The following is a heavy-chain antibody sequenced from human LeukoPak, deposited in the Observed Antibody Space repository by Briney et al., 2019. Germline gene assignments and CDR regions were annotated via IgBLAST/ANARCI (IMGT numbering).Heavy chain of an antibody. CDR1: GSTFSSYS. J-gene: IGHJ3*01. CDR2: ISSSSSTI. V-gene: IGHV3-48*01. D-gene: IGHD3-3*01. Sequence: GGSLRLSCAASGSTFSSYSMNWVRQAPGKGLEWVSYISSSSSTIYYVDSVKGRLTISRDNAKNSLYLQMNSLRAEDTALYYCARRLSLRFDAFAVWGPGTVVTVSS. CDR3: ARRLSLRFDAFAV.